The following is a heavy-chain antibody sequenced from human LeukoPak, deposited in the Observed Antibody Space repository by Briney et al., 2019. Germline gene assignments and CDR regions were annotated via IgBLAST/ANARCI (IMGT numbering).Heavy chain of an antibody. Sequence: ASVKVSCKASGYTFTSYDINWVRQATGHGLEWMGWMNPNSGNTGYAQKFQGRVTMTRNTSISTAYVELSNLRSEDTAVYYCASRLRWSENWFDPWGQGTLVTVSS. J-gene: IGHJ5*02. CDR3: ASRLRWSENWFDP. V-gene: IGHV1-8*01. CDR1: GYTFTSYD. D-gene: IGHD4-23*01. CDR2: MNPNSGNT.